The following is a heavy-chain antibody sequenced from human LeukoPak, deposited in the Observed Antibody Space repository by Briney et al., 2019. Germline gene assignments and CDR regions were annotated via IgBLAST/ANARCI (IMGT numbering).Heavy chain of an antibody. D-gene: IGHD3-3*01. V-gene: IGHV3-30-3*01. Sequence: QPGRSLRLSCAASGFTFSSYATHWVRQAPGKGLEWVAVISYDGSNKYYADSVKGRFTISRDNSKNTLYLQMNSLRAEDTAVYYCSRGSFITIFGVVLWGQGTTVTVSS. CDR1: GFTFSSYA. CDR2: ISYDGSNK. J-gene: IGHJ6*02. CDR3: SRGSFITIFGVVL.